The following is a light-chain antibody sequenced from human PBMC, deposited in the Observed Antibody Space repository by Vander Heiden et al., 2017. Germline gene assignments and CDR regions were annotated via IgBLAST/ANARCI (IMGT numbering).Light chain of an antibody. J-gene: IGLJ3*02. Sequence: QSVLTQPPSVSGAPGQRVTISCTGNSSNIGAGYDVHWYQQLPGTAPKLLSYGNNNRPSGVPDRFSGSKSGTSASLAITGLQAEDEADYYCQSYDTSLYWVFGGGTKLTV. CDR2: GNN. CDR3: QSYDTSLYWV. V-gene: IGLV1-40*01. CDR1: SSNIGAGYD.